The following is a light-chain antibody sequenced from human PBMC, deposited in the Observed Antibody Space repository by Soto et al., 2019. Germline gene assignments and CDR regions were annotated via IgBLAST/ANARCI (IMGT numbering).Light chain of an antibody. V-gene: IGLV1-40*01. CDR3: QSYDRSLSSYV. Sequence: QSGLTQPPSVSGAPGQRVTISFTGSNSDIGAGYDVHWYQQLPETAPKLVIYGNNRRPSGVPDRFSGSKSDTSASLAITGLQAEDEADYYCQSYDRSLSSYVFGTGTKVTVL. CDR1: NSDIGAGYD. J-gene: IGLJ1*01. CDR2: GNN.